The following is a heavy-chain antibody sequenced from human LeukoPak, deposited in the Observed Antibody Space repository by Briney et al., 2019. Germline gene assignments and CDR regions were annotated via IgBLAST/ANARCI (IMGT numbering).Heavy chain of an antibody. V-gene: IGHV4-30-2*06. CDR3: AGGIAAAGPRGYYMDV. CDR2: INHSGSP. D-gene: IGHD6-13*01. CDR1: GGSISSGDYF. J-gene: IGHJ6*03. Sequence: SQTLSLTCTVSGGSISSGDYFWSWIRQSPGRGLEWIGEINHSGSPNYNPSLKSRVTISVDTSKNQFSLKLSSVTAADTAVYYCAGGIAAAGPRGYYMDVWGKGTTVTVSS.